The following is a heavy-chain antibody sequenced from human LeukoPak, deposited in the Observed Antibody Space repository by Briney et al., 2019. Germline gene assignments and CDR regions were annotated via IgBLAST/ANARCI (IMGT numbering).Heavy chain of an antibody. CDR1: GGSFSGYY. CDR3: ARGNLGFGSGSYYWFDP. Sequence: SETLSLTCAVYGGSFSGYYWSWIRQPPGKGLEWIGEINHSGSTNYNPSLKSRVTISVDTSKNQFSLKLRSVTAADTALYYCARGNLGFGSGSYYWFDPWGQGTLVTVSS. D-gene: IGHD3-10*01. V-gene: IGHV4-34*01. CDR2: INHSGST. J-gene: IGHJ5*02.